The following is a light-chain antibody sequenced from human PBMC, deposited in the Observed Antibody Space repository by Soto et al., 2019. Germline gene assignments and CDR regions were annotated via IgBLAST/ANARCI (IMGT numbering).Light chain of an antibody. Sequence: EIVLTQSPGTLSLSPGERATLSCGASQSVTSSYLVWYQQKRGQAPRLLIYGASNRATGIPDRFSGSGSGTDFTLTISRLEPEDFAVYYCQQYGSTPPITFGQGTRLEIK. CDR1: QSVTSSY. CDR2: GAS. J-gene: IGKJ5*01. CDR3: QQYGSTPPIT. V-gene: IGKV3-20*01.